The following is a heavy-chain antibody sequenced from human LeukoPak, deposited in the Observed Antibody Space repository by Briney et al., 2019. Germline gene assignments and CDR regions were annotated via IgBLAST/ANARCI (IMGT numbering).Heavy chain of an antibody. CDR1: GFTFSSYA. D-gene: IGHD2-15*01. J-gene: IGHJ4*02. V-gene: IGHV3-23*01. Sequence: GGSLRLSCAASGFTFSSYAMSWVSQAPGKGLEWVSALSGSGGSTYYADSVKGRFTISRDNSKNTLYLQMNSLRAEDTAVYYCAKDLGEYCSGGSCYFPAYWGQGTLVTVSS. CDR3: AKDLGEYCSGGSCYFPAY. CDR2: LSGSGGST.